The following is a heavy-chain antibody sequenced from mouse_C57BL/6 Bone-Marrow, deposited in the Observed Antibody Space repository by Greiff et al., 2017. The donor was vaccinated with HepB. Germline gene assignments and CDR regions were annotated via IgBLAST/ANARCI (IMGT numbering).Heavy chain of an antibody. CDR3: AKGGWLLGYAMDY. D-gene: IGHD2-3*01. CDR1: GFSLTSYG. Sequence: VQRVESGPGLVQPSQSLSITCTVSGFSLTSYGVHWVRQSPGKGLEWLGVIWRGGSTDYNAAFMSRLSITKDNSKSQVFFKMNSLQADDTAIYYCAKGGWLLGYAMDYWGQGTSVTVSS. CDR2: IWRGGST. V-gene: IGHV2-5*01. J-gene: IGHJ4*01.